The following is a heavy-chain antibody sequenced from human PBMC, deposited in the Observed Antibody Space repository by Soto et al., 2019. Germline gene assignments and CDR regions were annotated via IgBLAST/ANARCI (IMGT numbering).Heavy chain of an antibody. V-gene: IGHV1-24*01. J-gene: IGHJ5*02. CDR1: GYTLTELS. CDR2: FDPEDGET. Sequence: ASVKVSCKVSGYTLTELSIHWVRRAPGKGLEWMGGFDPEDGETIYAQKFQGRVTMTEDTSTDTAYMELSSLRPEDTAVYYCATGLRDRSWFDPWGQGTLVTVSS. D-gene: IGHD3-16*01. CDR3: ATGLRDRSWFDP.